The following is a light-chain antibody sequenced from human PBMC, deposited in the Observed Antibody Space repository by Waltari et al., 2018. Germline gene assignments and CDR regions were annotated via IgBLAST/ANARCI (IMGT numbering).Light chain of an antibody. CDR3: LQHNTYPPT. CDR2: AVS. V-gene: IGKV1-17*01. Sequence: IQMTQSPSSLSAYLGDRVTITCRASQDIRNDLGWFQQRPGQAARRLKYAVSTLQSGVPARFSGSGSGTEFTLTSTSLQPEDFATYYCLQHNTYPPTFGQGTKLEIK. CDR1: QDIRND. J-gene: IGKJ2*01.